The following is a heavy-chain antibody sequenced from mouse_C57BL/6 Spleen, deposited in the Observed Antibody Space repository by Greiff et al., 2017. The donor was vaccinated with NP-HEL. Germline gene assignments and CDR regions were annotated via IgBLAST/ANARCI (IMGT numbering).Heavy chain of an antibody. CDR3: ARVYDYDAAMDY. V-gene: IGHV5-4*03. CDR2: ISDGGSYT. CDR1: GFTFSSYA. D-gene: IGHD2-4*01. Sequence: EVMLVESGGGLVKPGGSLKLSCAASGFTFSSYAMSWVRQTPEKRLEWVATISDGGSYTYYPDNVKGRFTISRDNAKNNLYLQMSHLKSEDTAMYYCARVYDYDAAMDYWGQGTSVTVSS. J-gene: IGHJ4*01.